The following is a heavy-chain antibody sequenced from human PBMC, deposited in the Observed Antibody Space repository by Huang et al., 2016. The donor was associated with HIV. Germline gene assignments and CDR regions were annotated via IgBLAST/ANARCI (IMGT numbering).Heavy chain of an antibody. CDR2: VSASVST. CDR3: ATDYRDGFDV. V-gene: IGHV4-4*07. CDR1: GGSISGFY. Sequence: QVQLQESGPGLLKSSETLSLTCTLSGGSISGFYWSWIRQPAGKGLEWIGRVSASVSTYYNPSLKSRVTMSIDTSKNQFSLNVTSVTAADSAMYYCATDYRDGFDVWGQGTMVTVSS. D-gene: IGHD3-10*01. J-gene: IGHJ3*01.